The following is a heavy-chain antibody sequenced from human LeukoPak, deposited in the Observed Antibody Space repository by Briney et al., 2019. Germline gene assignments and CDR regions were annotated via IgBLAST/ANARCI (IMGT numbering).Heavy chain of an antibody. CDR1: GGSISSGGYY. Sequence: SETLSLTCTVSGGSISSGGYYWSWIRQHPGKGLEWIGYIYYSGSTYYNPSLKSRVTISVDTSKNQFSLKLSSVTAADTAVYYCARASQQLAYYFDYWGQGTLVTVSS. CDR2: IYYSGST. D-gene: IGHD6-13*01. V-gene: IGHV4-31*03. J-gene: IGHJ4*02. CDR3: ARASQQLAYYFDY.